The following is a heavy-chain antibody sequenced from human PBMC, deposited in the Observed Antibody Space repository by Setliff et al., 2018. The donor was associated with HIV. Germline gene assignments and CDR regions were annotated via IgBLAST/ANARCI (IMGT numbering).Heavy chain of an antibody. CDR1: NFTFSFYG. CDR2: TPNDGSYK. CDR3: TKNLYSSRWSPLDY. Sequence: PGGSLRLSCAASNFTFSFYGMHWVRQAPGKGLEWVAFTPNDGSYKNYADSGKGRFTISRDNSKNTLYLQMDSLRAEDTAVYYCTKNLYSSRWSPLDYWGQGTLVTVSS. J-gene: IGHJ4*02. D-gene: IGHD6-13*01. V-gene: IGHV3-30*02.